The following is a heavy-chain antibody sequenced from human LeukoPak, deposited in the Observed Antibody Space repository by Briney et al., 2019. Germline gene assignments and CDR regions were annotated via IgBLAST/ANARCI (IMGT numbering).Heavy chain of an antibody. Sequence: GGSLRLSCAASGFTFSSYSMNWVRQAPGKGLEWVSSISSSSSYIYYADSVKGRFTISRDNAKNSLYLQMNSLRAEDTAVYYCARGRGYDFWSGYLPYYFDYWGQGTLVTVSS. CDR1: GFTFSSYS. V-gene: IGHV3-21*01. J-gene: IGHJ4*02. CDR3: ARGRGYDFWSGYLPYYFDY. CDR2: ISSSSSYI. D-gene: IGHD3-3*01.